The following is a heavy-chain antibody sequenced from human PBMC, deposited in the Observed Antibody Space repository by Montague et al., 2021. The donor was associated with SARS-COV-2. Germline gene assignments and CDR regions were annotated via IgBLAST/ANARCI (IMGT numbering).Heavy chain of an antibody. CDR2: SSQTGNT. J-gene: IGHJ5*02. V-gene: IGHV4-34*01. CDR3: ARGREDLGSGTDYGFRRWFAP. CDR1: GGSFNNYY. D-gene: IGHD3-10*01. Sequence: SETLSLTCGVYGGSFNNYYFAWIRQPPGRGLEWIGESSQTGNTNYNPSLKSRVTISLDTSRNHVTLKLTSVTAADTAVYYCARGREDLGSGTDYGFRRWFAPWAREPRSPSPQ.